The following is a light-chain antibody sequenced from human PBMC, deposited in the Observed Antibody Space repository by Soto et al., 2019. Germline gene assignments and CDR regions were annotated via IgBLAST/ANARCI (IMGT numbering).Light chain of an antibody. CDR2: DAS. Sequence: EIVLTQSPATLSLSPGERATLSCGASQSISSNSLAWYQQKPGLAPRLLIYDASSRATGIPDRFSGSGSGRHLALPNGRLDPKDFVGYYCRQLGISLIFGGG. CDR3: RQLGISLI. CDR1: QSISSNS. V-gene: IGKV3D-20*01. J-gene: IGKJ4*01.